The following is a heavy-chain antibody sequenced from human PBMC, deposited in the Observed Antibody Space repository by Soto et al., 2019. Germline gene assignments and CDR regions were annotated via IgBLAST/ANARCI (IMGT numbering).Heavy chain of an antibody. Sequence: SETLSLTCTVSGGSISSGGYYWSWLRQHPGKGLEWIGYIYYSGSTYYNPSLKSRVTISVDTSKNQFSLKLSSVTAADTAVYYCATSAAGTWNWFDPWGQGTLVTVSS. J-gene: IGHJ5*02. CDR2: IYYSGST. CDR1: GGSISSGGYY. D-gene: IGHD6-13*01. V-gene: IGHV4-31*03. CDR3: ATSAAGTWNWFDP.